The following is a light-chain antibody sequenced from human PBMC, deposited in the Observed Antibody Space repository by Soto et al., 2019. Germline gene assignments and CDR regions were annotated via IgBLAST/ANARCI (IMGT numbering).Light chain of an antibody. J-gene: IGKJ5*01. CDR2: AAS. V-gene: IGKV1-39*01. CDR3: QQSYSTRFT. Sequence: DLQMTQSPSSLSASVGDRVTITCRASQSISSYLNWYQQKPGKAPKLLIYAASRLQSGVPSRFSGSGSGTDFTLTISSLQPEDFATYYCQQSYSTRFTFGQGTRLEIK. CDR1: QSISSY.